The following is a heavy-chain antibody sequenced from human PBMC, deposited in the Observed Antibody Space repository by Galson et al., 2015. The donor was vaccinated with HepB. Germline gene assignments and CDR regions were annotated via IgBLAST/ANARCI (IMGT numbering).Heavy chain of an antibody. CDR2: ISGTGSTI. D-gene: IGHD1-26*01. V-gene: IGHV3-48*02. CDR1: GFTFSSYS. Sequence: SLRLSCAASGFTFSSYSMDWVRQAPGKGLEWVSYISGTGSTIYYADSVEGRFTISRDSARNSLFLQMNSLRDEDTAVYFCVRGHRSTSYYYDGMDVWGRGTTVTVSS. J-gene: IGHJ6*02. CDR3: VRGHRSTSYYYDGMDV.